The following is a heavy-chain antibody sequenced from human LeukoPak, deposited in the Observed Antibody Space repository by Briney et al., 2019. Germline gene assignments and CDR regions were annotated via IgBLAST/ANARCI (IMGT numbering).Heavy chain of an antibody. CDR2: ISGSGDST. CDR3: AKDFGNCINGVCYGTPFDY. J-gene: IGHJ4*02. D-gene: IGHD2-8*01. Sequence: PGGSLRLSCAASGFTFKSYAMSWVRQAAGKGLEGVSGISGSGDSTYYADSVKGQFTISRDNSKNTLYLQMNSLRAEDTAVYYCAKDFGNCINGVCYGTPFDYWGQGTLVTVSS. CDR1: GFTFKSYA. V-gene: IGHV3-23*01.